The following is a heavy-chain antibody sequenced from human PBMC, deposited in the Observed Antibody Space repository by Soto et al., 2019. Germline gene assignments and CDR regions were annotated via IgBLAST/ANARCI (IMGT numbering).Heavy chain of an antibody. CDR3: ARADSIAVAGTWVRAFDI. D-gene: IGHD6-19*01. V-gene: IGHV1-69*12. J-gene: IGHJ3*02. CDR2: IIPIFGTA. CDR1: GGTFSSYA. Sequence: QVQLVQSGAEVKKPGSSVKVSCKASGGTFSSYAISWVRQAPGQGLEWMGGIIPIFGTANYAQKFQGRVTITADESTSTAYMELSSLRSEDTAVYYCARADSIAVAGTWVRAFDIWGQGTMVTVSS.